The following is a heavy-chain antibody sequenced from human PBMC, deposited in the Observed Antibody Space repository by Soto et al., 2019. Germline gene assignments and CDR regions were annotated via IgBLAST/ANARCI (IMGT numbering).Heavy chain of an antibody. CDR2: IIGSGGRT. V-gene: IGHV3-23*01. D-gene: IGHD3-16*01. Sequence: EVQLLGSGGGLVQPGGSLRLSCAASGFTFSSYAMSWVRQAPGKGLEWVSAIIGSGGRTYYADSVQGRFTISRDKSKNTLYRQMNRVRVEDTAVYYCAKDRIMGSTTFWGMDVWGQGTTVTVSS. J-gene: IGHJ6*02. CDR1: GFTFSSYA. CDR3: AKDRIMGSTTFWGMDV.